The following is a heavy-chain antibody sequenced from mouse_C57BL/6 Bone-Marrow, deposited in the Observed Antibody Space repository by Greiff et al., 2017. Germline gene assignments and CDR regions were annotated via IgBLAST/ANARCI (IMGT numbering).Heavy chain of an antibody. D-gene: IGHD2-5*01. CDR2: IDPENGDT. CDR1: GFNIKDDY. J-gene: IGHJ2*01. V-gene: IGHV14-4*01. CDR3: TTGGYSNYLYYFDY. Sequence: EVKLMESGAELVRPGASVKLSCTASGFNIKDDYMHWVKQRPEQGLEWIGWIDPENGDTEYASKFQGKATITADTSSNTAYLQLSSLTSEDTAVYYCTTGGYSNYLYYFDYWGQGTTLTVSS.